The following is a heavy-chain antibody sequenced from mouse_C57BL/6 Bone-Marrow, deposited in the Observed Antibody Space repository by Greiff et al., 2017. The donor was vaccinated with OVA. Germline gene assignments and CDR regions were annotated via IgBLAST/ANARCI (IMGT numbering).Heavy chain of an antibody. J-gene: IGHJ3*01. V-gene: IGHV1-81*01. Sequence: VKLVESGAELARPGASVKLSCKASGYTFTSYGISWVKQRTGQGLEWIGELYPRSGNTYYNEKFKGKATLTADKSSSTVNMELSRLTSEDSAVYFCARHEDRRGYDVFAYWGQGTLVTVSA. CDR2: LYPRSGNT. D-gene: IGHD2-2*01. CDR1: GYTFTSYG. CDR3: ARHEDRRGYDVFAY.